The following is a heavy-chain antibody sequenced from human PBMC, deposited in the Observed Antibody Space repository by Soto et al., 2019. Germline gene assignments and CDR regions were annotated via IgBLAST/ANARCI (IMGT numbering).Heavy chain of an antibody. CDR1: GGSFSGYY. D-gene: IGHD3-22*01. CDR2: INHSGST. J-gene: IGHJ4*02. V-gene: IGHV4-34*01. Sequence: ETLSLTCAVYGGSFSGYYWSWIRQPPGKGLEWIGEINHSGSTNYNPSLKSRVTISVDTSKNQFSLKLSSVTAADTAVYHCARADSREFDYWGQGTLVTVSS. CDR3: ARADSREFDY.